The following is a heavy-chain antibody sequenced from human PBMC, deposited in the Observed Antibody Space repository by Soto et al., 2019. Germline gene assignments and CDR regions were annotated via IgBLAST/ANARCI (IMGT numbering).Heavy chain of an antibody. D-gene: IGHD5-18*01. J-gene: IGHJ4*02. V-gene: IGHV4-34*01. CDR1: GGSYSGYY. Sequence: QVQLQQWGAGLLKPSETLSLTCAVYGGSYSGYYWSWIRQPPGKWLEWIGEINHSGSTNYNPSLKSRVTISVDTSKNQFSLKLSSVTAADTAVYYCARRLYSYGRLDYWGQGTLVTVSS. CDR3: ARRLYSYGRLDY. CDR2: INHSGST.